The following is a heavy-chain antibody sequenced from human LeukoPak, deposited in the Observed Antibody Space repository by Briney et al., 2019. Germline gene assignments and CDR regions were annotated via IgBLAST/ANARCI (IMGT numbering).Heavy chain of an antibody. Sequence: GRSLRLSCAASGFTFSSYGMHWVRQAPGKGLEWVAVISYDGSNKYYADSVKGRFTISRDNSKNTLYLQMNSLRAEDTAVYYCAKDLGEYYDSSGAFDYWGQGTLVTVSS. V-gene: IGHV3-30*18. D-gene: IGHD3-22*01. CDR3: AKDLGEYYDSSGAFDY. J-gene: IGHJ4*02. CDR2: ISYDGSNK. CDR1: GFTFSSYG.